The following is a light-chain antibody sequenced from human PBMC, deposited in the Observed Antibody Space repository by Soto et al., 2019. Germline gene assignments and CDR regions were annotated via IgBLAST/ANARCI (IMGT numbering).Light chain of an antibody. Sequence: IILTQSPGSLSLSSGERATLSCRASQTVPSNYLAWYQQRPGQAPKLLIYGAFNRATGVPDRFSGSESGTDFTLTISRLEPEDFAVYYCQQYVSSPWAFGQGTKVEI. V-gene: IGKV3-20*01. CDR3: QQYVSSPWA. CDR2: GAF. CDR1: QTVPSNY. J-gene: IGKJ1*01.